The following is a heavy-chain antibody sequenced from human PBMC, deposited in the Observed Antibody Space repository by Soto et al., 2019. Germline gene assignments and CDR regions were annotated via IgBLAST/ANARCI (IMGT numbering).Heavy chain of an antibody. J-gene: IGHJ6*03. D-gene: IGHD6-6*01. CDR3: AKPAARYYYYYMDV. Sequence: GGSLRLSCAASGFTFSSYGMHWVRQAPGKGLEWVAVISYDGSNKYYADSVKGRFTISRDNSKNTLYLQMNSLRAEDTAVYYCAKPAARYYYYYMDVWGKGTTVTVSS. V-gene: IGHV3-30*18. CDR2: ISYDGSNK. CDR1: GFTFSSYG.